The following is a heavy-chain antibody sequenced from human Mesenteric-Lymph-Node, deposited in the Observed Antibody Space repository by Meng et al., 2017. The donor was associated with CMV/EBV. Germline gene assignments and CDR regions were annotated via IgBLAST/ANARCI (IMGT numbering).Heavy chain of an antibody. D-gene: IGHD3-3*01. J-gene: IGHJ6*02. V-gene: IGHV3-30-3*01. CDR3: ARDGPAFGVVINCCGMDV. CDR2: ISYDGSNK. CDR1: GFTFSSYA. Sequence: GESLKISCAASGFTFSSYAMHWVRQAPGKGLEWVAVISYDGSNKYYADSVKGRFTISRDNSKNTLYLQMNSLRAEDTAVYYCARDGPAFGVVINCCGMDVWGQGTTVTVSS.